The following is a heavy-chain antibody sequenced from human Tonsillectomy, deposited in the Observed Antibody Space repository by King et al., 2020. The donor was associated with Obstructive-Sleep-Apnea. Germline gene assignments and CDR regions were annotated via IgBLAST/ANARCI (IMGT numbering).Heavy chain of an antibody. J-gene: IGHJ6*02. D-gene: IGHD5-12*01. CDR3: AGQDHYRGRTPYYYHGMDV. CDR1: GYDFTIYW. Sequence: VQLVESGAEVKKPGESLRISCKGSGYDFTIYWISWVRQMPGKGLEWMAKIDPSDSYIRYSPSFQGHVTISADKSINTAYLQWSSLKASDTAIYYCAGQDHYRGRTPYYYHGMDVWGQGTTVTVSS. CDR2: IDPSDSYI. V-gene: IGHV5-10-1*01.